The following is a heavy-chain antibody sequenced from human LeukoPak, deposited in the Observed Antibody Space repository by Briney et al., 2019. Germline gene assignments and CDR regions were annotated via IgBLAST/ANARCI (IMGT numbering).Heavy chain of an antibody. J-gene: IGHJ6*03. Sequence: SETLSLTCTVSGGSISSYYWSWIRQPPGKGLEWIGYIYYSGSTNYNPSLKSRVTISVDTSKNQFSLKLSSVTAADTAVYYCARVGSIAAILNYYYYYMDVWGKGTTVTVSS. CDR2: IYYSGST. CDR3: ARVGSIAAILNYYYYYMDV. V-gene: IGHV4-59*12. D-gene: IGHD6-6*01. CDR1: GGSISSYY.